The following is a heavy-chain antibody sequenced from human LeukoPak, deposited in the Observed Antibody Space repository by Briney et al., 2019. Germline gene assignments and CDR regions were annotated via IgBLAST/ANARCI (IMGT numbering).Heavy chain of an antibody. CDR3: ARGDVTLTYYDFWSGSRYNWFDP. Sequence: ASVKVSCKASGYTFTSYDINWVRQAPGQGLEWMGWMNPNSGNTGYAQKFQGRVTMTRNTSISTAYMELSSLRSEDTAVYYCARGDVTLTYYDFWSGSRYNWFDPWGQGTLVTVSS. CDR1: GYTFTSYD. CDR2: MNPNSGNT. V-gene: IGHV1-8*01. J-gene: IGHJ5*02. D-gene: IGHD3-3*01.